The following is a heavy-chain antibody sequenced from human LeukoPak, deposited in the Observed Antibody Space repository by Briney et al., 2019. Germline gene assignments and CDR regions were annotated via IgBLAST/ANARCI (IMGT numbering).Heavy chain of an antibody. CDR1: GFTFSSYS. CDR3: ARNPYGSGSYYMY. J-gene: IGHJ4*02. CDR2: ISSSSSYI. Sequence: GGSLRLSCAASGFTFSSYSMNWVRQAPGKGLEWVSSISSSSSYIYYADSVKGRFTISRDNAKNSLYLQMNSLRAEDTAVYYCARNPYGSGSYYMYWGQGTLVTVSS. D-gene: IGHD3-10*01. V-gene: IGHV3-21*01.